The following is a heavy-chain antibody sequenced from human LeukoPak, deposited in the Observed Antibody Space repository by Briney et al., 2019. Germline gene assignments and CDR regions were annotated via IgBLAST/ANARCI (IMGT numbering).Heavy chain of an antibody. J-gene: IGHJ4*02. CDR1: GFIFSSYG. CDR2: INDSRGSP. V-gene: IGHV3-23*01. Sequence: PGGSLRLSCAAPGFIFSSYGMRWVRQAPAKGLERVPVINDSRGSPYEVASEKGQFNSSRDNAKNTLFLQMNSLRAEDTAVYYWAKLSGGGGYGKYDHWGQGTLVTVSS. D-gene: IGHD2-15*01. CDR3: AKLSGGGGYGKYDH.